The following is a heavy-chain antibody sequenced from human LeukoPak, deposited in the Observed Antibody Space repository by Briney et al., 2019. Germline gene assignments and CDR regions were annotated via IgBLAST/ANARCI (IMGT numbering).Heavy chain of an antibody. CDR1: GFTFDTYA. CDR2: ISSGGTYI. V-gene: IGHV3-21*01. CDR3: ARDRPTGRSRGVVVQ. J-gene: IGHJ4*02. Sequence: GGSLRLSCAASGFTFDTYAMNWVRQAPGKGLEWVSSISSGGTYIYYAESVRGRSTISRDNAKNFLYLQLSTLRVEDTAVYYCARDRPTGRSRGVVVQWGQGTLVTVSS. D-gene: IGHD2-15*01.